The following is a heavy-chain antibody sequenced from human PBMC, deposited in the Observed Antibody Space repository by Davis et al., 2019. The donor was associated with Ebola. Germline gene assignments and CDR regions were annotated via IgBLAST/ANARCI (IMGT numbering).Heavy chain of an antibody. D-gene: IGHD1-14*01. CDR1: EYSFTSYD. Sequence: AASVKVSCKASEYSFTSYDINWVRQATGQGLEWMGWMNPNSGNTYYAQKFQGRVTMTRNTSTNTAYMELSGLTSEDTAVYYCAIERAGTRFDPWGQGTLVTVSS. CDR2: MNPNSGNT. J-gene: IGHJ5*02. V-gene: IGHV1-8*01. CDR3: AIERAGTRFDP.